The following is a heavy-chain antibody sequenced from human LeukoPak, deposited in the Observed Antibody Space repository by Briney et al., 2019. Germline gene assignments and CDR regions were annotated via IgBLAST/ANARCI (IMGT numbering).Heavy chain of an antibody. V-gene: IGHV3-30*03. CDR2: ISHDGSTE. CDR3: AGYGGWTGSWPLDY. CDR1: GFTFSSYA. D-gene: IGHD6-13*01. J-gene: IGHJ4*02. Sequence: PGGSLRLSCAASGFTFSSYAMHWVRQAPGKGLEWVAVISHDGSTESYADSVKGRFTISRDNSKNTLYLQMNSLRLEDTAVYYCAGYGGWTGSWPLDYWGQGTLVTVSS.